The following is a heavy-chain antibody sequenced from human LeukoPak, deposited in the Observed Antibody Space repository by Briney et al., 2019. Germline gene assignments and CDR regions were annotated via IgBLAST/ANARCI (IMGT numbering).Heavy chain of an antibody. V-gene: IGHV4-59*04. Sequence: SETLSLTCTVSGGSIRSDFWSWIRQPPGKGLEWIGYIDYSGGTYYNPSLKSRVTISVDTSKNQISLRLSSVTAADTAVYFCARADSYYYGSGIRYYWFDPWGQGTLVTVSS. CDR2: IDYSGGT. D-gene: IGHD3-10*01. CDR1: GGSIRSDF. CDR3: ARADSYYYGSGIRYYWFDP. J-gene: IGHJ5*02.